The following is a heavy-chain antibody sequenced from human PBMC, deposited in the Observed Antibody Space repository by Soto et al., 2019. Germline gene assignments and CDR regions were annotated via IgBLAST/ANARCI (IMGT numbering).Heavy chain of an antibody. CDR1: GYSISSSNW. D-gene: IGHD2-21*01. CDR2: IYYSGTT. V-gene: IGHV4-28*01. CDR3: WRSDIQGPIYY. Sequence: SENLSLTCAVSGYSISSSNWWGWIRQPPGKGLEWIGYIYYSGTTYYNPSLKSRVTMSVDTSKNQFSLKLTSVTAVDTAVYYCWRSDIQGPIYYWGQGTLVTVSS. J-gene: IGHJ4*02.